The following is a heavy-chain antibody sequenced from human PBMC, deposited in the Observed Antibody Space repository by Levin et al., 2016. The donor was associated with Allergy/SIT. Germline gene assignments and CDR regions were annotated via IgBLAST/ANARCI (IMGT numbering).Heavy chain of an antibody. J-gene: IGHJ6*02. CDR2: IDPSDSYT. CDR3: ARHSYSSGWYGLPYYYGMDV. Sequence: GESLKISCKGSGYSFTSYWISWVRQMPGKGLEWMGRIDPSDSYTNYSPSFQGHVTISADKSISTAYLQWSSLKASDTAMYYCARHSYSSGWYGLPYYYGMDVWGQGTTVTVSS. V-gene: IGHV5-10-1*01. D-gene: IGHD6-19*01. CDR1: GYSFTSYW.